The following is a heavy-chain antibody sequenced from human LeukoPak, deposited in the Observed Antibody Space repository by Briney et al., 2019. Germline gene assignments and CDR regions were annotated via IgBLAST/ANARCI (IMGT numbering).Heavy chain of an antibody. CDR1: GYTLTELS. V-gene: IGHV1-24*01. CDR2: FDPEDGET. CDR3: ATVVAAAGYFDY. Sequence: ASVKVSCKVSGYTLTELSMHWVRQAPGKGLEWMGGFDPEDGETIYAQKFQGRVTMTEDTSTDTAYTELSSLRSEDTAVYYCATVVAAAGYFDYWGQGTLVTVSS. D-gene: IGHD6-13*01. J-gene: IGHJ4*02.